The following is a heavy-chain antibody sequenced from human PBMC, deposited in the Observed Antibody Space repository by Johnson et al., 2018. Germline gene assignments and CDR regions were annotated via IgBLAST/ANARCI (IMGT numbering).Heavy chain of an antibody. CDR2: ISWDGGST. CDR1: GFTFDDYT. V-gene: IGHV3-43*01. CDR3: AGEAAAATIYYYMDV. J-gene: IGHJ6*03. Sequence: VQLVESGGVVVQPGGSLRLSCAASGFTFDDYTMHWVRQAPGKGLEWVSLISWDGGSTYYADSVKGRFTISRDNSKNSLYLQMNSLRTEDTALYYCAGEAAAATIYYYMDVWGKGTTVTVSS. D-gene: IGHD2-2*01.